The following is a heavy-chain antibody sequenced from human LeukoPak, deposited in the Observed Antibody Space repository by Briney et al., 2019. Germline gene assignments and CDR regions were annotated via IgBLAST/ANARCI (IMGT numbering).Heavy chain of an antibody. CDR3: VRDRDCINTDCLDPEWFGF. CDR2: ISSSSSTT. Sequence: GGSLRLSCVASGFTFSIYSMNWVRQAPGKGLEWLSYISSSSSTTFYADSVRGRFTISRDNAKNSLYLQMDSLRAEDMAVYYCVRDRDCINTDCLDPEWFGFWGQGTLVTVSS. J-gene: IGHJ5*01. CDR1: GFTFSIYS. D-gene: IGHD1-14*01. V-gene: IGHV3-48*01.